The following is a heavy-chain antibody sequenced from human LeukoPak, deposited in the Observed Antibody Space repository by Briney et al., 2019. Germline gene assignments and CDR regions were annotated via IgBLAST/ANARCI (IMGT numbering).Heavy chain of an antibody. CDR1: GFTFSSYG. CDR2: ISYDGSNK. D-gene: IGHD3-10*01. Sequence: PGGSLRLSCAATGFTFSSYGMHWVRQAPGKGLEWVAVISYDGSNKYYADSVKGRFTISGDNSKNTLYLQMNSLRAEDTAVYYCAKDLFRAAELLWFGELSSFDYWGQGTLVTVSS. J-gene: IGHJ4*02. V-gene: IGHV3-30*18. CDR3: AKDLFRAAELLWFGELSSFDY.